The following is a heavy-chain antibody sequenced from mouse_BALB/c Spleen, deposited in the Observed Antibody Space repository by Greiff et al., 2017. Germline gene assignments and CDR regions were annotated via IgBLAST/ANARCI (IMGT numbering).Heavy chain of an antibody. CDR1: GFTFSSFG. D-gene: IGHD2-10*02. Sequence: EVNVVESGGGLVQPGGSRKLSCAASGFTFSSFGMHWVRQAPEKGLEWVAYISSGSSTIYYADTVKGRFTISRDNPKNTLFLQMTSLRSEDTAMYYCARRGYGNYGAMDYWGQGTSVTVSS. J-gene: IGHJ4*01. CDR2: ISSGSSTI. V-gene: IGHV5-17*02. CDR3: ARRGYGNYGAMDY.